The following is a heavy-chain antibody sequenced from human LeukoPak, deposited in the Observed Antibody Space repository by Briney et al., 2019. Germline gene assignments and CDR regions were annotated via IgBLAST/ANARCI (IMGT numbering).Heavy chain of an antibody. CDR1: GFTFDDYA. J-gene: IGHJ3*02. CDR3: AKAMFTGGSYGPSPIDDAFDI. Sequence: PGGSLRLSCAASGFTFDDYAMHWVRQAPGKGLEWVSGISWNSGSIGYADSVKGRFTISRDNAKNSLYLQMNSLRAEDMALYYCAKAMFTGGSYGPSPIDDAFDIWGQGTMVTVSS. D-gene: IGHD1-26*01. V-gene: IGHV3-9*03. CDR2: ISWNSGSI.